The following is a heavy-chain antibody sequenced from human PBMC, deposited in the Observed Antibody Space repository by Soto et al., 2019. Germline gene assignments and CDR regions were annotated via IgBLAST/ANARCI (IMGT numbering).Heavy chain of an antibody. CDR3: ARYSSSFEWFDP. D-gene: IGHD6-6*01. Sequence: SETLSLTCTVSGGSIGSGGYYWSWIRQHPGKGLEWIGYIYYSGSTYYNPSLKSRVTISVDTSKNQFSLKLSSVTAADTAVYYCARYSSSFEWFDPWGQGTLVTVSS. CDR2: IYYSGST. V-gene: IGHV4-31*03. CDR1: GGSIGSGGYY. J-gene: IGHJ5*02.